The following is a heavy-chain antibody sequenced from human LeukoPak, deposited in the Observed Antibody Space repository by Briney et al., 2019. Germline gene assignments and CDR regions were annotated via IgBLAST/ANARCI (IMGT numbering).Heavy chain of an antibody. J-gene: IGHJ5*02. CDR2: IYYSGST. V-gene: IGHV4-39*02. CDR3: ARDPSSPIDHWFDP. CDR1: GGSISSSSYY. Sequence: SETLSLTCTVPGGSISSSSYYWAWIRQRPGKGLEWIGSIYYSGSTYYNPSPKSRVTISVDTSKNQFSLKLSSVTAADTAVYYRARDPSSPIDHWFDPWGQGTLVTVSS.